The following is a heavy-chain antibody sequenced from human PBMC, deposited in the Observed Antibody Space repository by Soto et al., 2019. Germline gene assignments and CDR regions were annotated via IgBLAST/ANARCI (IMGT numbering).Heavy chain of an antibody. CDR2: ISAYNGNT. CDR1: GYTFTSYG. Sequence: QVQLVQSGAEVKKPGASVKVSCKASGYTFTSYGISWVRQAPGQGLEWMGWISAYNGNTNYAQKLQGRVTMTTDTSTSTAYMELRSLRSDDTAVYYCARDYEYIVVVTAIRSEFDYWGQGTLVTVSS. J-gene: IGHJ4*02. D-gene: IGHD2-21*02. CDR3: ARDYEYIVVVTAIRSEFDY. V-gene: IGHV1-18*01.